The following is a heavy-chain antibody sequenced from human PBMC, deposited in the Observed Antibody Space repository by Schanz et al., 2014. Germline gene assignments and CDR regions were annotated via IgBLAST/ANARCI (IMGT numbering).Heavy chain of an antibody. V-gene: IGHV4-31*03. CDR1: GDSISSAY. Sequence: QVQLQESGPGLVEPSQTLSLTCTVSGDSISSAYWSWLRQHPGKGLEWIGFIYYRGNTYYNPSLKSRVSISLDPSKTQFFLNLSSLTAADTAVYYCARVPEPGWFDPWGQGTLVTVSS. CDR3: ARVPEPGWFDP. D-gene: IGHD1-26*01. J-gene: IGHJ5*02. CDR2: IYYRGNT.